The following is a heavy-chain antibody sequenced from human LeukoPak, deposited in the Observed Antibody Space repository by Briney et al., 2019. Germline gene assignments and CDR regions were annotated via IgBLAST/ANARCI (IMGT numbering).Heavy chain of an antibody. D-gene: IGHD5-18*01. Sequence: SETLSLTCTVSGGSISSYYWSWIRQPPGKGLEWIGYIYFSGTTNYNPSLKSRVTVLVDTSKNQFSLKLRSVTAADTAVYYCARGRGYGRTFDYWGQGTLVTVSS. V-gene: IGHV4-59*01. J-gene: IGHJ4*02. CDR3: ARGRGYGRTFDY. CDR2: IYFSGTT. CDR1: GGSISSYY.